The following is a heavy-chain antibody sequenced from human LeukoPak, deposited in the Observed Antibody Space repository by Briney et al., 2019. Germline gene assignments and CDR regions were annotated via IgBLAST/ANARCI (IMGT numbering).Heavy chain of an antibody. V-gene: IGHV3-15*01. J-gene: IGHJ5*02. D-gene: IGHD2-15*01. Sequence: GGSLRLSCAASGFAFSHAWMSWVRQAPGKGLEWVGLIRSKTDGGTTDYVAPVKGRFTISRDDSKNTLYLQMNSLKTEDTAVYYCTTDPPGFGYCSGGSCSSDNWFDPWGQGTLVTVSS. CDR3: TTDPPGFGYCSGGSCSSDNWFDP. CDR2: IRSKTDGGTT. CDR1: GFAFSHAW.